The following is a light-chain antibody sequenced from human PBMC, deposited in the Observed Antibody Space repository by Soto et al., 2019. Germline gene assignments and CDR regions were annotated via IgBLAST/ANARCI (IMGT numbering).Light chain of an antibody. Sequence: QSALTQPRSVSGSPGQSVTISCTGTSSDVGGYNYVSWYQQHPGKAPKLMIYDVSKRPSGVPDRFSGSKSGNKASLTISGLQADDEADYYCCSYAGSYTNVFGTGTKLTVL. CDR3: CSYAGSYTNV. CDR2: DVS. J-gene: IGLJ1*01. CDR1: SSDVGGYNY. V-gene: IGLV2-11*01.